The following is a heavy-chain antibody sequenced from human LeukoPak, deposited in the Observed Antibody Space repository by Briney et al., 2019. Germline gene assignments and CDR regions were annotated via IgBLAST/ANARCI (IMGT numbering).Heavy chain of an antibody. V-gene: IGHV3-7*01. CDR2: INQDGGTE. CDR1: GFTFTNYW. J-gene: IGHJ4*02. Sequence: GGSLRLSCAAYGFTFTNYWLTWVRQASGKGLEWVANINQDGGTEYYVDSMKGRFTISRDNAKNLVYLQINSLRAEDTAVYFCARHTLWRFDYWGQGALVTVSS. CDR3: ARHTLWRFDY. D-gene: IGHD1-1*01.